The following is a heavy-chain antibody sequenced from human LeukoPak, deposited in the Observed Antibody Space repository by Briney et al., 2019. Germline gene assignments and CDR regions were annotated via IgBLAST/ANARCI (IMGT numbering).Heavy chain of an antibody. CDR2: IRYDGSNK. J-gene: IGHJ4*02. D-gene: IGHD3-10*02. CDR1: GFTFSSYG. Sequence: PGGSLRLSCAASGFTFSSYGMHWVRQAPGKGLEWVAFIRYDGSNKYYADSVKGRFTISRDNSKNTLYLQMNSLRAEDTAVYYCAKVFAGDTTPFDYWGQGNLVTVSS. CDR3: AKVFAGDTTPFDY. V-gene: IGHV3-30*02.